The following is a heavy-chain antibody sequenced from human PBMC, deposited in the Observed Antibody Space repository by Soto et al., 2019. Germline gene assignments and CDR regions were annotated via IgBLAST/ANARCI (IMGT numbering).Heavy chain of an antibody. Sequence: QVQLVESGGGVVQPGRSLRLSCAASGFTFSSYGMHWVRQAPGKGLEWVAVISYDGSNKYYADSVKGRFTISRDNSKNPLYLQMNSLRAEDTAVYYSANVGAGYGDYFSPLASYYYYGIHVWGQGTTVTVSS. CDR3: ANVGAGYGDYFSPLASYYYYGIHV. CDR2: ISYDGSNK. V-gene: IGHV3-30*18. CDR1: GFTFSSYG. D-gene: IGHD4-17*01. J-gene: IGHJ6*02.